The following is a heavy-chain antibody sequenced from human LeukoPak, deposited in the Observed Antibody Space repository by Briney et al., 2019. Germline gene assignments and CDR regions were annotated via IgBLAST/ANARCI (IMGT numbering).Heavy chain of an antibody. J-gene: IGHJ4*02. CDR2: ISSSGTYI. V-gene: IGHV3-21*01. CDR3: ARDPGRSGGSCYSDY. Sequence: PGGSLRLSCAASGFTFSSYSMNWVRQAPGKGLEWVSTISSSGTYIYYADSVKGRFTISRDNAKNSLYLQMNSLRAEDTAVCYCARDPGRSGGSCYSDYWGQGTLVTVSS. D-gene: IGHD2-15*01. CDR1: GFTFSSYS.